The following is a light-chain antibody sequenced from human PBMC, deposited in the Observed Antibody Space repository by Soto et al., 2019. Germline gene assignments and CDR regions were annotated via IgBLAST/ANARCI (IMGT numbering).Light chain of an antibody. J-gene: IGKJ4*01. Sequence: DIQMTQSPSSLSASVGDRVTITCRASQGISSYLAWFQQKPGKAPKSLIYAASNLQSGVPSRFSGGGSGTDFTLTISSLQPEDFATYYCQQYNSNPLTFGGGTKVEIK. V-gene: IGKV1-16*01. CDR1: QGISSY. CDR2: AAS. CDR3: QQYNSNPLT.